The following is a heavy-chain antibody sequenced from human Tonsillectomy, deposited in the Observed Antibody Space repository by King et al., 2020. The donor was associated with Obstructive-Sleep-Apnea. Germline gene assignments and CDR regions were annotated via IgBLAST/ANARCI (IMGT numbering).Heavy chain of an antibody. D-gene: IGHD3-22*01. Sequence: QLQESGPGLVKPSETLSLICRVSGDSMNSGDHHWSWIRQQPGKGLEWIGFIYYSSATLYNPSLRGRATISVDTFKNQFSLKLSSLTVADTAVYFCARGPKGKHYYNSSGYYADSWGQGTLVTVSS. CDR3: ARGPKGKHYYNSSGYYADS. V-gene: IGHV4-31*03. CDR2: IYYSSAT. J-gene: IGHJ4*02. CDR1: GDSMNSGDHH.